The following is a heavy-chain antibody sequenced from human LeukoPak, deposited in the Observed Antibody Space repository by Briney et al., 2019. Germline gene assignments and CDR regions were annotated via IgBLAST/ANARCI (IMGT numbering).Heavy chain of an antibody. CDR2: IKQDGSEK. Sequence: GGSLRLSCAASGFTFSSYWMSWVRQAPGKGLEWVANIKQDGSEKYYVDSVKGRFTISRDNAKNPLYLQMNSLRAEDTAVYYCARWEGYSSSWADDWYFDLWGRGTLVTVSS. J-gene: IGHJ2*01. CDR3: ARWEGYSSSWADDWYFDL. CDR1: GFTFSSYW. D-gene: IGHD6-13*01. V-gene: IGHV3-7*01.